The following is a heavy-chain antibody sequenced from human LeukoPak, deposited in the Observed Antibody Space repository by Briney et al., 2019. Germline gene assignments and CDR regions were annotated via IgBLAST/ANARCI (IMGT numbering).Heavy chain of an antibody. CDR3: ARDSASGGSSDY. CDR1: GFTFSSYA. V-gene: IGHV3-21*01. D-gene: IGHD2-15*01. Sequence: KPGGSLRLSCAASGFTFSSYAMSWVRQAPGKGLEWVSSISSSSGYIYYGDSLKGRFTISRDNAKNSLYLQMNSLRAEDTAVYYCARDSASGGSSDYWGQGTLVTVSS. CDR2: ISSSSGYI. J-gene: IGHJ4*02.